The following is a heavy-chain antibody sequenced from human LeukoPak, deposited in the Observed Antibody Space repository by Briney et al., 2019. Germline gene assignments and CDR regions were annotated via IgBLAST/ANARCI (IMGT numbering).Heavy chain of an antibody. D-gene: IGHD1-14*01. CDR1: GFTVSSNY. V-gene: IGHV3-53*01. CDR2: IYSGGST. J-gene: IGHJ3*02. CDR3: ARDPVPGDAFDI. Sequence: GGSLRLSCAASGFTVSSNYMSWVRQAPGKWLEWFSVIYSGGSTYYADSVKGRFTISRDNSKNTLYLQMNSLRAEDTAVYYCARDPVPGDAFDIWGQGTMVTVSS.